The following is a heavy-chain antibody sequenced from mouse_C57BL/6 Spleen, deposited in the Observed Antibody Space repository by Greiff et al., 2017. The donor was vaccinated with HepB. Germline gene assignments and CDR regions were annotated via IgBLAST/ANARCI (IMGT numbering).Heavy chain of an antibody. V-gene: IGHV1-64*01. D-gene: IGHD4-1*01. CDR1: GYTFTSYW. J-gene: IGHJ2*01. CDR3: ARSGTGTEDY. Sequence: QVQLQQPGAELVKPGASVKLSCKASGYTFTSYWMHWVKQRPGQGLEWIGMIHPNSGSTNYNEKFKSKATLTVDKASSTAYMQLSSLTSEDSAVYYCARSGTGTEDYWGQGTTLTVSS. CDR2: IHPNSGST.